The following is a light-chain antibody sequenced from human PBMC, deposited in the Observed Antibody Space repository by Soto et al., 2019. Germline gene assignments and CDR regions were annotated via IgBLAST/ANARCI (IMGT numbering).Light chain of an antibody. CDR3: SSSAARDSFVV. V-gene: IGLV2-8*01. CDR1: SSDVGGYKY. CDR2: EVY. Sequence: QSALTQPPSASGSPGQSVTISCTGTSSDVGGYKYVSWYQHHPDKAPKLIIYEVYKRPSGVPDRFSASKSGNTASLTVSGLHADDEAEYYCSSSAARDSFVVFGGGTKLTVL. J-gene: IGLJ2*01.